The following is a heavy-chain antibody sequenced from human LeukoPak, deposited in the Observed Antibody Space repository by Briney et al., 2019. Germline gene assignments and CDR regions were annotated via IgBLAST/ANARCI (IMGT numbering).Heavy chain of an antibody. J-gene: IGHJ3*02. V-gene: IGHV3-30*02. Sequence: QPGGSLRLSCAASGLPFSSYGMHWVRQARGKGLEWVAFIRYEGSNKYYADSVKGRFTISRDNSKNTLYLQMNSLRAEDTAVYYCAKRGQWLVLGAFDIWGQGTMVTVSS. D-gene: IGHD6-19*01. CDR2: IRYEGSNK. CDR1: GLPFSSYG. CDR3: AKRGQWLVLGAFDI.